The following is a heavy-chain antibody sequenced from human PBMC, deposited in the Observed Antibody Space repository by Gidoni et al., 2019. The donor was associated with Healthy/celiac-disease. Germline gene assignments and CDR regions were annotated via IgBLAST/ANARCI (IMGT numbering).Heavy chain of an antibody. J-gene: IGHJ4*02. V-gene: IGHV4-39*01. CDR1: GGSISSSSYY. Sequence: QLQLQESGPGLVKPSETLSLTCTVSGGSISSSSYYWGWSRQPPGKGLEWIGSIYYSGSTYYNPSLKSRVTISVDTSKNQFSLKLSSVTAADTAVYYCARLMITFGGVIVGIDYWGQGTLVTVSS. D-gene: IGHD3-16*02. CDR2: IYYSGST. CDR3: ARLMITFGGVIVGIDY.